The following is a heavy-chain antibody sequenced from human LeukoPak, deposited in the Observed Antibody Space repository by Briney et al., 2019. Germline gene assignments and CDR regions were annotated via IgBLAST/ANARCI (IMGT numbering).Heavy chain of an antibody. CDR3: AKGGDFWSGYQGIYYYYYCMDV. V-gene: IGHV3-30-3*01. CDR1: GFTFSSYA. D-gene: IGHD3-3*01. CDR2: ISYDGSNK. Sequence: GGSLRLSCAASGFTFSSYAMHWVRQAPGKGLEWVAVISYDGSNKYYADSVKGRFTISRDNSKNTLYLQMNSLRAEDTAVYYCAKGGDFWSGYQGIYYYYYCMDVWGKGTTVTVSS. J-gene: IGHJ6*03.